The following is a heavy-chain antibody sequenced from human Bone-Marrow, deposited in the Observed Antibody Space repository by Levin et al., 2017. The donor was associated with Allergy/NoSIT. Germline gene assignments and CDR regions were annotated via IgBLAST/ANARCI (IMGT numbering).Heavy chain of an antibody. V-gene: IGHV4-59*08. CDR3: VRHLGYGAFNI. CDR2: IYYTGTT. J-gene: IGHJ3*02. CDR1: GGSVSNNY. D-gene: IGHD2-15*01. Sequence: SQTLSLTCTVSGGSVSNNYWSWIRQPPGKGLEWVGYIYYTGTTNYNSPLKSRVTISVDTSKNQFSLKLNSVTAADTAMYYCVRHLGYGAFNIWGQGTLVTVSS.